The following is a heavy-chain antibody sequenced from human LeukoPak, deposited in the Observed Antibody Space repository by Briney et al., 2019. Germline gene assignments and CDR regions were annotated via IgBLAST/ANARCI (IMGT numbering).Heavy chain of an antibody. J-gene: IGHJ4*02. CDR3: ARFGVYCSSTSCWVDY. CDR1: GYSFTSYW. CDR2: IYPGDSDT. V-gene: IGHV5-51*01. D-gene: IGHD2-2*01. Sequence: GESLKISCKGSGYSFTSYWIGWVRPMPGKGLEWMGIIYPGDSDTRYSPSFQGQVTISADKSISTAYLQWSSLKASDTAMYYCARFGVYCSSTSCWVDYWGQGTLVTVPS.